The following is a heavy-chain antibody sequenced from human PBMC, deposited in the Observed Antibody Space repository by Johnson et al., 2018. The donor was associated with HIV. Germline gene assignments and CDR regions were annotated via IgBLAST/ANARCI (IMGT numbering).Heavy chain of an antibody. CDR3: ASRYDSSGYYPDAFDI. Sequence: QVQLVESGGGVVQPGRSLRLSCEASGFTFSSYAMHWVRQAPGKGLEWVAVISYDGSNTYYADSVKGRFPISRDNSKNTLYLQMNSLRAEDTAVYYCASRYDSSGYYPDAFDIWGQGTMVTVSS. V-gene: IGHV3-30*04. D-gene: IGHD3-22*01. CDR1: GFTFSSYA. J-gene: IGHJ3*02. CDR2: ISYDGSNT.